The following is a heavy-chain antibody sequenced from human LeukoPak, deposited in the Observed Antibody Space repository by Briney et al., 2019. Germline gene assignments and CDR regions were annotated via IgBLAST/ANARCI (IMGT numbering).Heavy chain of an antibody. J-gene: IGHJ4*02. Sequence: PGGSLRLSCAASGFTFSTKWMSWVRQAPGKGLEWVATINQDGSDQYYGDSVKGRLTISRDNAKNSLDPQMNSLRAEDTAVYYCARDYSSGRDFWGQGTLVTVSS. CDR1: GFTFSTKW. D-gene: IGHD3-22*01. CDR3: ARDYSSGRDF. V-gene: IGHV3-7*04. CDR2: INQDGSDQ.